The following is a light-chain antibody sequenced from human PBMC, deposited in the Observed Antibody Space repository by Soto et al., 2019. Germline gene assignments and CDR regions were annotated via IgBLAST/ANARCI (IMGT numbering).Light chain of an antibody. J-gene: IGKJ1*01. CDR2: AAS. Sequence: DIQMTQSPSSLSASLGDRVTITCRASQSISSYLNWYQQKPGKAPKLLIYAASSLQSGVPSRFSGSGSGTDCTLTISSLQPEDFATYYCQQSYSTPRTFGQGTTMEIK. CDR1: QSISSY. CDR3: QQSYSTPRT. V-gene: IGKV1-39*01.